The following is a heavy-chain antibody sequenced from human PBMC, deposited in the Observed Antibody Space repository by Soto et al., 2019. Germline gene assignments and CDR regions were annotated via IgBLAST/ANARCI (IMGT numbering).Heavy chain of an antibody. J-gene: IGHJ4*02. Sequence: SETLSLTCTVSGGSISSYYRSWIRQPPGKGLEWIGYIYYSGSTNYNPSLKSRVTISVDTSKNQFSLKLSSVTAADTAVYYCARTSPGGNPTYYFDYWGQGTLVTVSS. D-gene: IGHD2-15*01. V-gene: IGHV4-59*01. CDR3: ARTSPGGNPTYYFDY. CDR2: IYYSGST. CDR1: GGSISSYY.